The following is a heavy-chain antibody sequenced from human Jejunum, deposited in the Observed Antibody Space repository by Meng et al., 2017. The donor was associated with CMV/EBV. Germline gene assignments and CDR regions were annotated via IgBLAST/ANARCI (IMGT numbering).Heavy chain of an antibody. CDR1: WFTINNNY. Sequence: GQTVEVGGGLLQPGASLILCCAVSWFTINNNYMNWVRQAPGKGLEWVSALYSGGTTYYADSVGGRFVISADNSKNTLYLQVDGLTGEDTAMYYCAKQVSDSSTYVYWGQGTLVTVSS. J-gene: IGHJ4*02. D-gene: IGHD4-11*01. CDR3: AKQVSDSSTYVY. CDR2: LYSGGTT. V-gene: IGHV3-66*04.